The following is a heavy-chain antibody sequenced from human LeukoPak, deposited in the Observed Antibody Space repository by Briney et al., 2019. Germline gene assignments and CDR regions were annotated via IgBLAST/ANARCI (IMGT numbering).Heavy chain of an antibody. D-gene: IGHD5-12*01. CDR3: ASFSGYDSGFDY. CDR1: GGSISSYY. CDR2: IYYSGST. V-gene: IGHV4-59*08. Sequence: SETLSLTCTVSGGSISSYYWSWIRQPPGKGLEWIGYIYYSGSTNYNPSLKSRVTMSVDTSKNQFSLKLSSVTAADTAVYYCASFSGYDSGFDYWGQGTLVTVSS. J-gene: IGHJ4*02.